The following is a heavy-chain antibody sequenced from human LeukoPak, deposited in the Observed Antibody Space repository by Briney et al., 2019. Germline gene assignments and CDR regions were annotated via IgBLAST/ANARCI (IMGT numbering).Heavy chain of an antibody. V-gene: IGHV1-2*02. CDR1: GYTFTGYY. Sequence: ASVKVSCKASGYTFTGYYMHWVRQAPGQGLEWMGWINPNSGGTNYAQKFQGRVTMTRDTSISTAYMELSRLRSDDTAVYYCARVPDYYGSGSHYNVAYFDYWGQGTLVTVSS. D-gene: IGHD3-10*01. CDR2: INPNSGGT. J-gene: IGHJ4*02. CDR3: ARVPDYYGSGSHYNVAYFDY.